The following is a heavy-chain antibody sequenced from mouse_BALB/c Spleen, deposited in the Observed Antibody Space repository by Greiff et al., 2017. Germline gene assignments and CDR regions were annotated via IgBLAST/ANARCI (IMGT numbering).Heavy chain of an antibody. J-gene: IGHJ4*01. CDR1: GFSLTSYG. CDR3: ARNMGSSIYYGNYGYAMDY. D-gene: IGHD2-1*01. CDR2: IWSGGST. Sequence: VQLQQSGPGLVQPSQSLSITCTVSGFSLTSYGVHWVRQSPGKGLEWLGVIWSGGSTDYNAAFISRLSISKDNSKSQVFFKMNSLQADDTAIYYCARNMGSSIYYGNYGYAMDYWGQGTSVTVSS. V-gene: IGHV2-4-1*01.